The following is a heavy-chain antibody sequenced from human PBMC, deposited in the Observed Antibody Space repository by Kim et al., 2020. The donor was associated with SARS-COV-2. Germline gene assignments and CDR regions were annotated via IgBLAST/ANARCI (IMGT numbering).Heavy chain of an antibody. V-gene: IGHV3-48*02. CDR3: AIIRGGNY. J-gene: IGHJ4*02. D-gene: IGHD2-21*01. CDR1: GYTFSSYA. CDR2: IRNSADHE. Sequence: GGSLRLSCTGSGYTFSSYAMHWVRQAPGKGLEWLSFIRNSADHEYYADSVRGRFTISRDNAKTSVYLQMNSLRDEDTAVYYCAIIRGGNYWGQGTPLTVSS.